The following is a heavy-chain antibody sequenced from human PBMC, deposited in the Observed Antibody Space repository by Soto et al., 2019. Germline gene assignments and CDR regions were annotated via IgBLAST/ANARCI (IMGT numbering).Heavy chain of an antibody. CDR3: ARAVARVVKTIYYSYGMDV. V-gene: IGHV1-3*01. CDR1: GYTFSNFA. Sequence: ASVKVSCKASGYTFSNFAMHWVRQAPGQRLEWMGWINPGNGNTKYSQTFQGRVTITRDTSASTAYMELSSLRSEDTAVYYCARAVARVVKTIYYSYGMDVWGQGTTVTVSS. CDR2: INPGNGNT. D-gene: IGHD3-10*01. J-gene: IGHJ6*02.